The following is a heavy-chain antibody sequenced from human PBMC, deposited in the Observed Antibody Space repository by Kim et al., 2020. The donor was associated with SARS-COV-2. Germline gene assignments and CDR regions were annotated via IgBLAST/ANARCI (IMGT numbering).Heavy chain of an antibody. V-gene: IGHV4-39*07. D-gene: IGHD1-26*01. CDR1: GGSISGNSYF. Sequence: SETLSLTCSVSGGSISGNSYFWGWIRQPPGKGLEWIASIYYGGSTFYNPSLKSRVTISVDTSKNQFSLHLSAVTAADTATYYCAVRDSGHYYKFDYWGQG. CDR2: IYYGGST. CDR3: AVRDSGHYYKFDY. J-gene: IGHJ4*02.